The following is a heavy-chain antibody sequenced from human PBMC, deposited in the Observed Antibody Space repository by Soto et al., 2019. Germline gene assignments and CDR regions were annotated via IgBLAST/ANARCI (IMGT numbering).Heavy chain of an antibody. V-gene: IGHV4-34*01. D-gene: IGHD3-10*01. Sequence: SETLSLTCAVYGGSFSGYYWSWIRQPPGKGLEWIGEINHSGSTNYNPSLKSRVTISVDTSKNQFSLKLSSGTAGGTAVYYCGRYGRQTHCLGCGWGSRFCDYYSYYRDVWGKGTRVTVS. CDR2: INHSGST. J-gene: IGHJ6*03. CDR1: GGSFSGYY. CDR3: GRYGRQTHCLGCGWGSRFCDYYSYYRDV.